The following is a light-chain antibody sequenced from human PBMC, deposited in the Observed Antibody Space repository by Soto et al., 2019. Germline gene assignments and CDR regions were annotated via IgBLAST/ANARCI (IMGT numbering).Light chain of an antibody. CDR2: DVS. CDR1: SSDVGGYNY. Sequence: QSALTQPASVSGSPGQSITISCTGTSSDVGGYNYVSWYQQHPGKAPKFMIYDVSNRPSGVSNRFSGSKSGNTASLTISGLQAEDEADYYCCSYTTSNPRQKVFGTGTKVTV. J-gene: IGLJ1*01. CDR3: CSYTTSNPRQKV. V-gene: IGLV2-14*01.